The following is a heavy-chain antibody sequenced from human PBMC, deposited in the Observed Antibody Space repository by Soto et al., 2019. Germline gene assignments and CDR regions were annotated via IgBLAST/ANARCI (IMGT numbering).Heavy chain of an antibody. CDR2: ISGSGGST. Sequence: GGSLRLSCAASGFTFSSYAMSWVRQAPGKGLEWVSAISGSGGSTYYADSVKGRFTISRDNSKNTLYLQMNSLRAEDTALYYCAKKIPGDFWSSPDYWGQGTLVTVSS. CDR1: GFTFSSYA. J-gene: IGHJ4*02. D-gene: IGHD3-3*01. CDR3: AKKIPGDFWSSPDY. V-gene: IGHV3-23*01.